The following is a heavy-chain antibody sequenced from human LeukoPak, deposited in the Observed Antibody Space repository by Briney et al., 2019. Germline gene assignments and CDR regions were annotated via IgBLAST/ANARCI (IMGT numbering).Heavy chain of an antibody. CDR3: ARESILTGYYLGGLNFDY. V-gene: IGHV4-4*07. CDR1: GGSISSYY. D-gene: IGHD3-9*01. CDR2: IYTSGST. Sequence: SETLSLTCTVSGGSISSYYWSWIRQPAGKGLEWIGRIYTSGSTNYNLSLTSRVTMSVDTSKSQFSLKLSSVTAADTAVYYCARESILTGYYLGGLNFDYWGQGTLVTVSS. J-gene: IGHJ4*02.